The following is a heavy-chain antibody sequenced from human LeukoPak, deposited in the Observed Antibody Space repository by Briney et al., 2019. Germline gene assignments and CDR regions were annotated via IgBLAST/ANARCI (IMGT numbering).Heavy chain of an antibody. V-gene: IGHV4-39*01. D-gene: IGHD3-10*01. J-gene: IGHJ5*02. CDR2: IYYSGST. Sequence: SETLSLTCTVSSGSVSSSSYYWGWIRQPPGKGLEWIGSIYYSGSTYYNPSLKSRVTISVDTSKNQFSLKLSSVTAADTAVYYCARFDDPNWFDPWGQGTLVTVSS. CDR1: SGSVSSSSYY. CDR3: ARFDDPNWFDP.